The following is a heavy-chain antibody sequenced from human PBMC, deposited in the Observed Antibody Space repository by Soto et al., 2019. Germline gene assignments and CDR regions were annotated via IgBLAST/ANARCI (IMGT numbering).Heavy chain of an antibody. CDR1: GFTFRNYG. Sequence: LRLSCAASGFTFRNYGMHWVRQAPGKGLEWVAVISHDGSDKYYADSMKGRFIISRDNSENTLFLNMNSLKPEDTAVYYCAKENQHLVHDYWGQGTLVTVSS. D-gene: IGHD6-13*01. CDR2: ISHDGSDK. V-gene: IGHV3-30*18. CDR3: AKENQHLVHDY. J-gene: IGHJ4*02.